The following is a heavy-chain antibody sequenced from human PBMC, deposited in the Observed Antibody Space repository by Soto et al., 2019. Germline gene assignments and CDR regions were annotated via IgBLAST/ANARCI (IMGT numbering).Heavy chain of an antibody. Sequence: SETLSLTCTVSGASISSSNYYWGWIRQPPGRGLEWIGTMYYSGRTYYNPSLKSRVTTSVDTSKNQFSLKLSAVTATDTAVYYCARHGNTVTTGYYYGMDVWGQGTTVTVSS. V-gene: IGHV4-39*01. CDR2: MYYSGRT. D-gene: IGHD4-17*01. CDR1: GASISSSNYY. J-gene: IGHJ6*02. CDR3: ARHGNTVTTGYYYGMDV.